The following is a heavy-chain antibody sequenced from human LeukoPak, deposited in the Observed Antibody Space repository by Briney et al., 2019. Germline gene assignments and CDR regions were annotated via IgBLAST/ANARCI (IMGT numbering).Heavy chain of an antibody. CDR3: ARGYFNYYYYYGMDV. J-gene: IGHJ6*02. CDR2: IYSGGST. V-gene: IGHV3-53*01. D-gene: IGHD2/OR15-2a*01. CDR1: GFTFSSYA. Sequence: GGSLRLSCAASGFTFSSYAMTWVRQAPGKGLEWVSVIYSGGSTYYADSVKGRFTISRDNSKNTLYLQMNSLRAEDTAVYYCARGYFNYYYYYGMDVWGQGTTVTVSS.